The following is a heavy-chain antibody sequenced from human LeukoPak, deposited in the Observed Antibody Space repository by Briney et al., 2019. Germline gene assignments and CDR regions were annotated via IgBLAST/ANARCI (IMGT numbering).Heavy chain of an antibody. Sequence: GGSLRLSCAASGFTVSSNYMSWVRQAPGKGLEWVSVIYSGGSTYYADSVKGRFTISRDNSKNTLYLQMNSLRAEDTAVYYCARDANLRGQLGNDYWGQGTLVTVSS. CDR1: GFTVSSNY. J-gene: IGHJ4*02. CDR3: ARDANLRGQLGNDY. V-gene: IGHV3-53*01. D-gene: IGHD6-13*01. CDR2: IYSGGST.